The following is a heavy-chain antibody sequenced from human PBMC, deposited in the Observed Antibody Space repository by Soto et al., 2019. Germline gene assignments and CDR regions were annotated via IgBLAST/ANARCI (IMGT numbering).Heavy chain of an antibody. J-gene: IGHJ6*02. CDR1: GGSFSGYY. V-gene: IGHV4-34*01. CDR2: INHIGST. D-gene: IGHD1-7*01. Sequence: SETLSLTCAVYGGSFSGYYWSWIRQPPGKGLEWIGEINHIGSTNYNPSLKSRVTISVDTSKNQFSLKLSSVTAADTAVYYCARGGITGTLDYYYGMDVWGQGTTVTVSS. CDR3: ARGGITGTLDYYYGMDV.